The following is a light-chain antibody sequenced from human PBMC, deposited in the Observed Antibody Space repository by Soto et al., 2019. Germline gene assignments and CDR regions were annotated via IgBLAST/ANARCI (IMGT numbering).Light chain of an antibody. V-gene: IGLV2-23*01. CDR1: SSDVGIYNL. CDR3: CSYAGSSTYV. Sequence: QSVLTQPASVSGSPGQSITISCTGTSSDVGIYNLVSWYQQHPGKAPKLMIYEDSKRPSGVSNRFSGSKSGNTASLTISGLQAEDEADYYCCSYAGSSTYVFGTGTQLTVL. CDR2: EDS. J-gene: IGLJ6*01.